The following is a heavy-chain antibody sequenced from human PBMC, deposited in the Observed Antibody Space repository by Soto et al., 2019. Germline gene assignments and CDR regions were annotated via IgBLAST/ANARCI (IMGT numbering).Heavy chain of an antibody. CDR2: INAGNGNT. CDR3: ARVLGGSYLFDY. V-gene: IGHV1-3*01. Sequence: ASVKVSCKASGYTFTIYAMHCVRQAPGQRLEWMGWINAGNGNTKYSQKFQGRVTITRDTSASTAYMELSSLRSEDTAVYYCARVLGGSYLFDYWGQGTLVTVSS. J-gene: IGHJ4*02. D-gene: IGHD1-26*01. CDR1: GYTFTIYA.